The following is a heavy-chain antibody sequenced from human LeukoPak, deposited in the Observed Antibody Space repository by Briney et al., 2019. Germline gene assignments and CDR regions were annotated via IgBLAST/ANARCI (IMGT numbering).Heavy chain of an antibody. CDR1: GFTFSNYA. CDR2: ISGSGGST. Sequence: GGSLSLSCAASGFTFSNYAMSWVRQAPGKGLEWVSDISGSGGSTYYADSVKGRFTISRDNSKDTLDLQMNSLRAEDTAVYYCAKHPIVGATGNFDYWGQGTLVTVSS. CDR3: AKHPIVGATGNFDY. J-gene: IGHJ4*02. D-gene: IGHD1-26*01. V-gene: IGHV3-23*01.